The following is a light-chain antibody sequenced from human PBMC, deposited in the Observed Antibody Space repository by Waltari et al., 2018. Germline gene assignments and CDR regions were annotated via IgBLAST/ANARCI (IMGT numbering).Light chain of an antibody. CDR3: SSPSTNNVVV. CDR1: SGDIGGSDF. CDR2: DVN. V-gene: IGLV2-14*01. J-gene: IGLJ2*01. Sequence: QSALTQPASVSASPGQSITTPCTGTSGDIGGSDFFSWYQHHPGRAPQVLIFDVNHRPSGISDRFSGSKSGNTASLTISGLQAEDDADYYCSSPSTNNVVVFGGGTKVTVL.